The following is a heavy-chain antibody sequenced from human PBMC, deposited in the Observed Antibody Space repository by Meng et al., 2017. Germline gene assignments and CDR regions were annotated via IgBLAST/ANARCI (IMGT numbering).Heavy chain of an antibody. J-gene: IGHJ1*01. V-gene: IGHV3-23*01. Sequence: GESLKISCAASRFTFSSYAMSWVRQAPGRGLEWVAGIGGSGGSTYYADSVKGRFTISRDNSKNTLYLQMNSLRAEDTAVYYCAKDRKFGGLVSWGQGTLVTVSS. D-gene: IGHD3-10*01. CDR1: RFTFSSYA. CDR3: AKDRKFGGLVS. CDR2: IGGSGGST.